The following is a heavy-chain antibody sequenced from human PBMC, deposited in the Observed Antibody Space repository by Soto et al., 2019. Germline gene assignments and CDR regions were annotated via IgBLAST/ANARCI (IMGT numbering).Heavy chain of an antibody. D-gene: IGHD2-21*01. CDR3: ARRKIDNFYYNGTAV. J-gene: IGHJ6*02. CDR2: IYYSGST. Sequence: SETLSLTCTVSGGSISSYYWSWIRQPPGKGLEWIGYIYYSGSTNYNPSLKSRVTISVDTSKNQFSLKLSSVTAADTAVYYCARRKIDNFYYNGTAVWGHGTPAPVAS. CDR1: GGSISSYY. V-gene: IGHV4-59*01.